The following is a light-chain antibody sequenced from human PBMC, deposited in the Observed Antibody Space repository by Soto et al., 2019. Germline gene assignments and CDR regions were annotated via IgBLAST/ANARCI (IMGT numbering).Light chain of an antibody. V-gene: IGLV2-11*01. Sequence: QSVLAQPASVSGSPGQSITISCTGTSSDVGGYNYVSWYQQHPGKAPKLMIYEVSKRPSGVPDRFSGSKSGNTASLTISGLQAEDEADYYCCSYAGSYTYVFGTGTKV. J-gene: IGLJ1*01. CDR2: EVS. CDR3: CSYAGSYTYV. CDR1: SSDVGGYNY.